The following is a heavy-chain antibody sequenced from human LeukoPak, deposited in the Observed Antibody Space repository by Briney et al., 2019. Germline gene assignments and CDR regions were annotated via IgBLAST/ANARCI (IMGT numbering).Heavy chain of an antibody. Sequence: PSETLSLTCTVSGGSISSYYWSWIRQPPGKGLEWIGYIYYSGSTNYNPSLKSRVTISVDTSKNQFSLKLSSVTAADTAVYYCARHRVSPGYQLLLYYFDYWGQGTLVTVSS. CDR3: ARHRVSPGYQLLLYYFDY. J-gene: IGHJ4*02. CDR2: IYYSGST. CDR1: GGSISSYY. D-gene: IGHD2-2*01. V-gene: IGHV4-59*08.